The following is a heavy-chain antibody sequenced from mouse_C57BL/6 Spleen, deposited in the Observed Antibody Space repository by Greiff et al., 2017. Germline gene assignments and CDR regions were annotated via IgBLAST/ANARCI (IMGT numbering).Heavy chain of an antibody. J-gene: IGHJ3*01. Sequence: VQLQQSGAELMKPGASVKLSCKATGYTFTGYWIEWVKQRPGHGLEWIGELLPGSGSTNYNEKFKGKAPFTADTSSNTAYMQLSSLTTEDSAMDYCARGTTGVATEDFAYWGQGTLVTVSA. CDR3: ARGTTGVATEDFAY. D-gene: IGHD1-1*01. CDR1: GYTFTGYW. CDR2: LLPGSGST. V-gene: IGHV1-9*01.